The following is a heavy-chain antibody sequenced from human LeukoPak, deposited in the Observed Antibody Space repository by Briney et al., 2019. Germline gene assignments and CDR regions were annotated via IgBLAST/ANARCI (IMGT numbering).Heavy chain of an antibody. CDR1: GFTFSSYA. J-gene: IGHJ4*02. CDR3: AKEGPLRFLEWLWGYFDY. V-gene: IGHV3-23*01. D-gene: IGHD3-3*01. Sequence: PGGSLRLSCAASGFTFSSYAMSWVRQAPGKGLEWVSAISGSGDSTYYADSVKGRFTISRDNSKNTLYLQMNSLRAEDTAVYYCAKEGPLRFLEWLWGYFDYWGQGTLVTVSS. CDR2: ISGSGDST.